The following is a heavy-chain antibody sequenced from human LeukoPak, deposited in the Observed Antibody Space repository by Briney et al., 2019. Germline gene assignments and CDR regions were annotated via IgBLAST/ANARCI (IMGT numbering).Heavy chain of an antibody. J-gene: IGHJ4*02. CDR1: GYTFTGYY. V-gene: IGHV1-2*02. D-gene: IGHD3-16*02. CDR2: INPNSGGT. Sequence: ASVKVSCKASGYTFTGYYMHWVRQAPGQGLEWMGWINPNSGGTNYAQKFQGRVTMTRDTSISTAYMELSSLRSDDTAVYYCARVNGHYVWGSYRYYFDYWGQGTLVTVSS. CDR3: ARVNGHYVWGSYRYYFDY.